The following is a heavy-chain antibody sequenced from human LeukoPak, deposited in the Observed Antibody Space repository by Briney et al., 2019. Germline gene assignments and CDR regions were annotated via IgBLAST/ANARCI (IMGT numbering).Heavy chain of an antibody. D-gene: IGHD3-10*01. Sequence: GGSLRLSCAASGFTVSSNYMSWVRQPPGKGLEWVSVIYSGGSTYYADSVKGRFTISRDNSKNTLYLQMNSLRAEDTAVYYWARGARGNYFDYWGQGTLVTVSS. J-gene: IGHJ4*02. CDR3: ARGARGNYFDY. CDR2: IYSGGST. V-gene: IGHV3-53*01. CDR1: GFTVSSNY.